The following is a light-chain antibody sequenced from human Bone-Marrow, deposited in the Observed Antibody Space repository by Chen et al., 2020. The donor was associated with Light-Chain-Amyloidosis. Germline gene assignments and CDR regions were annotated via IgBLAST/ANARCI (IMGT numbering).Light chain of an antibody. V-gene: IGLV3-21*02. CDR2: DDS. CDR1: NIGSTS. Sequence: SYVLTQPSSVSVAPGQPATLACGGNNIGSTSVHWYQQTPVQAPLLVVYDDSDRPSGIPERLSGSNSGNTATLTISRVEAGDEADYYCQVWDSSSDRLYVFGTGTTVTVL. CDR3: QVWDSSSDRLYV. J-gene: IGLJ1*01.